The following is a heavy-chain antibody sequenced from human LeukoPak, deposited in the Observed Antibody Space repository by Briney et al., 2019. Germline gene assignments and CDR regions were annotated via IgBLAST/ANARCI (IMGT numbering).Heavy chain of an antibody. CDR1: GFTFSSYA. V-gene: IGHV3-23*01. CDR3: AKDLTDHGNFDY. CDR2: ISGSGGST. D-gene: IGHD4-17*01. Sequence: GGSLRLSCGASGFTFSSYAMSWVRQAPGKGLEWVSAISGSGGSTYYADSVKGRFTISRDDGKNTLYLQMNSLRAEDTAVYYCAKDLTDHGNFDYWGQGTLVTVSS. J-gene: IGHJ4*02.